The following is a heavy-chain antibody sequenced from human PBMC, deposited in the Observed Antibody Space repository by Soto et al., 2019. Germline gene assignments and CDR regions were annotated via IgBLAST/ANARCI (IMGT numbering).Heavy chain of an antibody. D-gene: IGHD2-2*01. CDR1: GGSISSGGYY. V-gene: IGHV4-31*03. CDR3: ARAYQLRGWFDP. J-gene: IGHJ5*02. CDR2: IYYSGST. Sequence: QVQLQESGPGLVKPSQTLSLTCTVSGGSISSGGYYWSWIRQHPGKGLEWIGYIYYSGSTYYNPSRKSRVTRSVDTSKNQFALKLSSVTAADTAVYYCARAYQLRGWFDPWGQGTLVTVSS.